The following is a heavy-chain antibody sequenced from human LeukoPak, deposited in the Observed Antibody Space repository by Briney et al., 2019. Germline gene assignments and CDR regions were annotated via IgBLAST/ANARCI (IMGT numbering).Heavy chain of an antibody. CDR1: GYTFTSYG. J-gene: IGHJ4*02. CDR3: ARGGYSYGSGTPFDY. Sequence: ASGKVSCKASGYTFTSYGISWVRQAPGQGLEWMGWISAYNGNTNYAQTLQGRVTMTTDTSTSTAYMELRSLRSDDTAVYYCARGGYSYGSGTPFDYWGQGTLVTVSS. CDR2: ISAYNGNT. V-gene: IGHV1-18*01. D-gene: IGHD5-18*01.